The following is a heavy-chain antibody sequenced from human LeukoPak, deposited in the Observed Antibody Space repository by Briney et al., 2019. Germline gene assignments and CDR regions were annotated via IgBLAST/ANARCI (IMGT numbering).Heavy chain of an antibody. CDR2: IYTSGST. V-gene: IGHV4-61*02. J-gene: IGHJ4*02. CDR1: GGSISSGSYY. D-gene: IGHD3-10*01. Sequence: PSETLSLTCTVSGGSISSGSYYWSWIRQPAGKGLEWIGRIYTSGSTNYNPSLKSRVTMSVDTSKNQFSLKLSSVTAADTAVYYCARYHPGSGSPLDYWGQGTLVNVSS. CDR3: ARYHPGSGSPLDY.